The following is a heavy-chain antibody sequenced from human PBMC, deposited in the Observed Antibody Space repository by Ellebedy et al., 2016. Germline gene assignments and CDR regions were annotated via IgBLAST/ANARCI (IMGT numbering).Heavy chain of an antibody. Sequence: SETLSLTXVVYGGSLSGYYWSWIRQPPGKGLEWIGEINHSGSTNNNPSLKSRVTISVDTSKNQFSLKVSSVTAADTAVYYCARLGSGWIDYWGQGTLVTVSS. CDR1: GGSLSGYY. D-gene: IGHD6-19*01. J-gene: IGHJ4*02. CDR3: ARLGSGWIDY. CDR2: INHSGST. V-gene: IGHV4-34*01.